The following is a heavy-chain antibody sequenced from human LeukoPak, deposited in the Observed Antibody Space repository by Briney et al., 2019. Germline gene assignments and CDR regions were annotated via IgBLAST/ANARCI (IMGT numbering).Heavy chain of an antibody. V-gene: IGHV4-59*01. CDR1: GGSIRSYY. D-gene: IGHD3-22*01. CDR2: IFFRVTT. Sequence: KTSETLSLTCTVSGGSIRSYYWSWIRQPPGKGLEWIGYIFFRVTTNYNPSPESRVTISVDTSNNQFSLKLTSVAAADTAVYYCARVLHRTNYSDRRGYLYFDHWGEGTLVTVSS. J-gene: IGHJ4*02. CDR3: ARVLHRTNYSDRRGYLYFDH.